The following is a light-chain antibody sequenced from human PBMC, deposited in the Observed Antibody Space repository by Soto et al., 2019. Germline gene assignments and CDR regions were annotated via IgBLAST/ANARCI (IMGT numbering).Light chain of an antibody. CDR2: GAS. CDR3: QQYFNWPPLT. Sequence: EIVLTQSPATLSVSPGERATLSCRASQSVSSNLAWYQQKPGQAPRLLMFGASTRATNIPARFSGSGSRTEFTLTISSLQSEDFAVYYCQQYFNWPPLTFGGGTKVEIK. V-gene: IGKV3-15*01. J-gene: IGKJ4*01. CDR1: QSVSSN.